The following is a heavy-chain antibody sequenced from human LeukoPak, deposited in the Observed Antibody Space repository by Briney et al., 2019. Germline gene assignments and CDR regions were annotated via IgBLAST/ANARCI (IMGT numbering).Heavy chain of an antibody. J-gene: IGHJ4*02. CDR3: ARGDLRYYNSNGYYYYFDD. CDR1: GGSLSGYY. V-gene: IGHV4-34*01. CDR2: INYSGST. D-gene: IGHD3-22*01. Sequence: SETLSLTCAVNGGSLSGYYWTWIRQPPGKGLEWIGEINYSGSTIYNPTLKSRVTMSVDTSTNQFSLRLSSVTAADTALYYCARGDLRYYNSNGYYYYFDDWGQGTLVTVSS.